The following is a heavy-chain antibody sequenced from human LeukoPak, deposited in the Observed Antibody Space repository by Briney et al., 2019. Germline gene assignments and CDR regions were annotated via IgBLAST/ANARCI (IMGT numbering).Heavy chain of an antibody. CDR1: GGTFSSYA. D-gene: IGHD1-14*01. Sequence: AASVKVSCKASGGTFSSYAISWVRQAPGQGLEWMGRIIPILGIANYAQKFQGRVTITADKSTSTAYMELSSLRSEDTAVYYCARLPPRKVLATDYYYYGMDVWGQGTTVTVSS. V-gene: IGHV1-69*04. CDR3: ARLPPRKVLATDYYYYGMDV. CDR2: IIPILGIA. J-gene: IGHJ6*02.